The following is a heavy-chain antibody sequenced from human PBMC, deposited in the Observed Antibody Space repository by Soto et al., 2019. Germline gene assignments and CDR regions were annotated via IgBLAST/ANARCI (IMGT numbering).Heavy chain of an antibody. CDR3: ARWTTLTTPYYGMDV. J-gene: IGHJ6*01. CDR2: IRSGGAWT. V-gene: IGHV3-23*01. Sequence: EEQLLESGGGLVQPGGSLRLSCTASGFTFSSYAMSWVRQAPGKGLEWVSSIRSGGAWTYYPDSVKGRFTISRDNSKSTLYLQVNSLRVEDTAVYYCARWTTLTTPYYGMDVW. CDR1: GFTFSSYA. D-gene: IGHD4-4*01.